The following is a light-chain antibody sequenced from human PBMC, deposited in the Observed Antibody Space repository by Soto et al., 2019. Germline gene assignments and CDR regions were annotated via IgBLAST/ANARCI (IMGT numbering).Light chain of an antibody. CDR2: EAS. CDR1: QSVNRW. V-gene: IGKV1-5*03. Sequence: DIQMTQSPSTLSASVGDRVTITCRVSQSVNRWLALYQQKPGRAPKLLIYEASRLESGVTSRFSGSGSGTEFTLLISSLQPDDFATSYCQEYTGDYSSTFCRGTRVEVK. J-gene: IGKJ1*01. CDR3: QEYTGDYSST.